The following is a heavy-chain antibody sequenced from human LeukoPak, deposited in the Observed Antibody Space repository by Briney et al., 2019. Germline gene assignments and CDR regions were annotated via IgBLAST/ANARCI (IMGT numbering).Heavy chain of an antibody. Sequence: ASVKVSCKTSGYSFTSYAIHWVRQAPGQRLEWMGCINGDNANTQHSQKYQARVTITRYTSARTAYMELSSLTSEDMGVFYCARGGPNSGGWTLDHWGQGTLVSVSS. CDR3: ARGGPNSGGWTLDH. CDR1: GYSFTSYA. V-gene: IGHV1-3*01. D-gene: IGHD6-19*01. J-gene: IGHJ4*02. CDR2: INGDNANT.